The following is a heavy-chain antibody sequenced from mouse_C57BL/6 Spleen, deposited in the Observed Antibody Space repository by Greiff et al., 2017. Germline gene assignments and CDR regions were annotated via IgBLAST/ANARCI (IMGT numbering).Heavy chain of an antibody. CDR3: ARQDYYYGYYFDY. CDR2: IYPSDSET. Sequence: QVQLQQSGAELVRPGSSVKLSCKASGYTFTSYWMDWVKQRPGQGLEWIGNIYPSDSETHYNQKFKDKATLTVDKSSSTAYMQLSSLTSEDSAVYYCARQDYYYGYYFDYWGQGTTLTVSS. V-gene: IGHV1-61*01. CDR1: GYTFTSYW. D-gene: IGHD1-1*01. J-gene: IGHJ2*01.